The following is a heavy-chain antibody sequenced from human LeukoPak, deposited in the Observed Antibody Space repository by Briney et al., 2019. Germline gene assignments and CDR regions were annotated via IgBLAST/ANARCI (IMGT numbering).Heavy chain of an antibody. D-gene: IGHD4-23*01. Sequence: GGSLRLSCAASGFTVSSNYMSWVRQAPGKGLEWVSVIYSGGSTYYADSVKGRFTISRDTSKTTLYLQMNSLRAEDTAIYYCAKDARSFGGTYFDYWGQGIQVTVSS. CDR1: GFTVSSNY. J-gene: IGHJ4*02. V-gene: IGHV3-53*01. CDR2: IYSGGST. CDR3: AKDARSFGGTYFDY.